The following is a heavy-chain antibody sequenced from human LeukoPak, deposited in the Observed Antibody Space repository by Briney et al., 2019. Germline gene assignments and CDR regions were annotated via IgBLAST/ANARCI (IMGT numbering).Heavy chain of an antibody. CDR1: GFTFSNAW. J-gene: IGHJ4*02. CDR3: TTSSGWYHY. D-gene: IGHD6-19*01. V-gene: IGHV3-15*01. Sequence: GGSLRLSCAASGFTFSNAWMSWVRQAPGKGLEWVGRIKSTTDGGTTDYAAPVKGRFTISRDDSKNTLYLQMNSLKTEDTAVYYCTTSSGWYHYWGQGTLVTVSS. CDR2: IKSTTDGGTT.